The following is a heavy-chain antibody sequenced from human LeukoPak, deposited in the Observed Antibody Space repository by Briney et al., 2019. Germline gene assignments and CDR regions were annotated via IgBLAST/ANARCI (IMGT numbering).Heavy chain of an antibody. CDR3: ARETTASGNFFDS. CDR2: IRSDGGTI. Sequence: GGSLRLSCAASGFTVSSNYMSWVRQAPGKGLVWVSRIRSDGGTIDYADSVRGRFTISRDNAKNTLSLQMNSLRAEDTAVYYCARETTASGNFFDSWGQGTLVTVSS. CDR1: GFTVSSNY. J-gene: IGHJ4*01. V-gene: IGHV3-74*01. D-gene: IGHD4-17*01.